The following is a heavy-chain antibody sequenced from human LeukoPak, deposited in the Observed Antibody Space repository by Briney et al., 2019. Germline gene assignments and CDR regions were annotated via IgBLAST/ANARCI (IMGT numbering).Heavy chain of an antibody. D-gene: IGHD1-26*01. J-gene: IGHJ4*02. CDR2: IGGSSDST. V-gene: IGHV3-23*01. CDR1: GFTFSSYA. CDR3: ANQVGATFN. Sequence: GESLRLSCAASGFTFSSYAMSWVRQAAGKGLEWVSGIGGSSDSTYYADSVKGRFTISRDNSKNTLYLQMNSLRAEDTAVYYCANQVGATFNWGQGTLVTVSS.